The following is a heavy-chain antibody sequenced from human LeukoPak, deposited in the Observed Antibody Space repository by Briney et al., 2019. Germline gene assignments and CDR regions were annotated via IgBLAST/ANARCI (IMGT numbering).Heavy chain of an antibody. Sequence: SETLSLTCAVYGGSFSAYYWSWIRQPPGKGLEWIGEINHSGSTNYNPSLKSRVTISVDTSKNQFSLKLSSVTAADTAVYYCARHVLHIVGATELDYWGQGTLVTVSS. D-gene: IGHD1-26*01. CDR2: INHSGST. V-gene: IGHV4-34*01. J-gene: IGHJ4*02. CDR1: GGSFSAYY. CDR3: ARHVLHIVGATELDY.